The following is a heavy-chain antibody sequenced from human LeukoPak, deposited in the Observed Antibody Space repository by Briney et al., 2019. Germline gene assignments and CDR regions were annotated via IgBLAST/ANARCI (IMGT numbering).Heavy chain of an antibody. D-gene: IGHD3-10*01. J-gene: IGHJ5*02. CDR2: IHYSGNT. V-gene: IGHV4-39*01. CDR1: GGSISSSTFY. CDR3: ARGYGSGNNWFDP. Sequence: SETLSLTCTVAGGSISSSTFYWGWIRQPPGKGLEWIGSIHYSGNTYFNPSLKSRVTTSVDTSKNQISLKLNSVTAADTAVYYCARGYGSGNNWFDPWGQGTLVTVSS.